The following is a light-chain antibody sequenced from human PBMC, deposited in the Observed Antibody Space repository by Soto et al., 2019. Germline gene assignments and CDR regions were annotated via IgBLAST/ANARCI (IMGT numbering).Light chain of an antibody. V-gene: IGLV2-14*01. J-gene: IGLJ1*01. CDR3: SSYTTSSTQV. CDR2: EVS. Sequence: QSVLTQPASVSGSPGQSITISCTGTSSDIGGYKHVSWYQQHPGKAPKLMIYEVSNRPSGVSNRLSGSKSGNTASLTISGLQAEDEADYYCSSYTTSSTQVFGTGTKVTVL. CDR1: SSDIGGYKH.